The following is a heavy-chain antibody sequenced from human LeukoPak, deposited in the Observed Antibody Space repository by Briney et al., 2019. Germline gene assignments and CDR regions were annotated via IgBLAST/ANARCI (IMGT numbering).Heavy chain of an antibody. V-gene: IGHV3-23*01. CDR3: TGYNCSSTSCYTGGFNY. Sequence: GGSLRLSCAASGFTFSSYAMSWVRQAPGKGLEWVSAISGSGSSTYYTDSVKGRFTISRDNSKNTLYLQMNSLRAEDTAVYYCTGYNCSSTSCYTGGFNYWGQGTLVTVSS. CDR1: GFTFSSYA. J-gene: IGHJ4*02. CDR2: ISGSGSST. D-gene: IGHD2-2*02.